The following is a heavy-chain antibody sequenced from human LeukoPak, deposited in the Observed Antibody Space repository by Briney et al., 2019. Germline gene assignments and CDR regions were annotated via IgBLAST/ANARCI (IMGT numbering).Heavy chain of an antibody. Sequence: SETLSLTCTVSGGSISSYYWSWIRQPPGKGLEWIGYIYYSGSTNYNPSLKSRVTISVDTSKNQFSLKLSSVTAADTAVYYCATTSDTRPAYYFFQHWGQGTLVIVSS. J-gene: IGHJ1*01. D-gene: IGHD6-6*01. CDR1: GGSISSYY. CDR3: ATTSDTRPAYYFFQH. V-gene: IGHV4-59*01. CDR2: IYYSGST.